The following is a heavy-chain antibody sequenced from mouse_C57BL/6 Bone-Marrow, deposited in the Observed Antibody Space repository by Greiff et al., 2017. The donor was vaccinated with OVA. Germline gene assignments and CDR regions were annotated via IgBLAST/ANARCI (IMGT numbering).Heavy chain of an antibody. CDR2: INPYNGGT. Sequence: EVKLQESGPVLVKPGASVKMSCKASGYTFTDYYMNWVKQSHGKSLEWIGVINPYNGGTSYNQKFKGKATLTVDKSSSTAYMELNSLTSEDSAVYYCARSNYFDYWGQGTTLTVSS. V-gene: IGHV1-19*01. J-gene: IGHJ2*01. CDR1: GYTFTDYY. CDR3: ARSNYFDY.